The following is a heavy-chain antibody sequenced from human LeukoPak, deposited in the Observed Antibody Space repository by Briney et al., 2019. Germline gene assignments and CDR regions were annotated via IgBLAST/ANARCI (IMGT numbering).Heavy chain of an antibody. J-gene: IGHJ4*02. Sequence: GASVKVSCKASGYTFSTYGISWVRQAPGQGLEWMGWISAYNGNTFNAQKFQGGITMTTDTSTSTAYMELRSLRSDDTAMYYCARNLWLEEIDYWGQGTLVTVSS. V-gene: IGHV1-18*01. D-gene: IGHD5-12*01. CDR1: GYTFSTYG. CDR2: ISAYNGNT. CDR3: ARNLWLEEIDY.